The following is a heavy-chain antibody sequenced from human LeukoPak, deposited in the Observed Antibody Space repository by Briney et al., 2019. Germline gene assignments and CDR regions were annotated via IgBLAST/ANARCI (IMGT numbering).Heavy chain of an antibody. CDR1: GFTFSDYW. V-gene: IGHV3-7*01. CDR3: ARDPGFSSFDY. Sequence: PGGSLRLSCAVSGFTFSDYWMTWVRQTPGKGLEFVANINRDGSVKNYVDSVKGRFTISRDNAKNSLYLQMTGLRVDDTAIYYCARDPGFSSFDYWGQGTLVTVSS. J-gene: IGHJ4*02. D-gene: IGHD3-3*02. CDR2: INRDGSVK.